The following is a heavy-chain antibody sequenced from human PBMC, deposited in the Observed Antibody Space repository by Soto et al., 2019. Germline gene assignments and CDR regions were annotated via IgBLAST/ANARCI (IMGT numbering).Heavy chain of an antibody. V-gene: IGHV3-23*01. Sequence: EVQLLKSGGGLVQPGGSLRLSCAASGFTFNNYATTWVRQAPGKGLEWVSAISGGGDTTSYADSVKGRFTVSRDGSKNTLYLQMSSLRAEDTALYYCAKGRGGSGSLTPRVDFWGQGTLVTVSS. CDR3: AKGRGGSGSLTPRVDF. CDR2: ISGGGDTT. J-gene: IGHJ4*02. D-gene: IGHD3-10*01. CDR1: GFTFNNYA.